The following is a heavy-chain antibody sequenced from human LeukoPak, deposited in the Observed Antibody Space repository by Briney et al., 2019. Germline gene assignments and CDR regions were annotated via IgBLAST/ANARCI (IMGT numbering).Heavy chain of an antibody. J-gene: IGHJ4*02. CDR2: IYYSGST. CDR1: GGSISSSSYY. CDR3: ASLGPVVAAQFDY. Sequence: SETLSLTCTVSGGSISSSSYYWGWIRQPPGKGLEWIGNIYYSGSTYYNPSLKSRVTISLDTSKNQFSLKLSSVTAADTAVYYCASLGPVVAAQFDYWSQGTLVTVSS. V-gene: IGHV4-39*01. D-gene: IGHD2-15*01.